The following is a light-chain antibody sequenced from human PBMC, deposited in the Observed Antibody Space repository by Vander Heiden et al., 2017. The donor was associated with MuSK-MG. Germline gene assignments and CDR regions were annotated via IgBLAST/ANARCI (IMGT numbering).Light chain of an antibody. CDR3: RQHNGVPYT. J-gene: IGKJ2*01. Sequence: DIQMTQSPSSLSASVGDRVTITCRASQGIRDELDWYQQKPGKAPKRLIYGASNLQSGVPSRFSGSGSGTAFTITISSVQPEDFATYYCRQHNGVPYTFGQGTKLEIQ. CDR1: QGIRDE. CDR2: GAS. V-gene: IGKV1-17*01.